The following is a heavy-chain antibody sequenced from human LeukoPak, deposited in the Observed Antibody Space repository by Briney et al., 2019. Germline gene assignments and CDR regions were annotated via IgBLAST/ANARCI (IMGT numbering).Heavy chain of an antibody. CDR3: AKDLSKQHLVGRGGGGNYYYMDV. J-gene: IGHJ6*03. D-gene: IGHD6-13*01. CDR1: GFTFSSYW. CDR2: IKQDGSEK. V-gene: IGHV3-7*03. Sequence: PGGSLRLSCAASGFTFSSYWMSWVRQAPGKGLEWVANIKQDGSEKYYVDSVKGRFTISRDNAKNSLYLQMNSLRAEDTAVYYCAKDLSKQHLVGRGGGGNYYYMDVWGKGTTVTISS.